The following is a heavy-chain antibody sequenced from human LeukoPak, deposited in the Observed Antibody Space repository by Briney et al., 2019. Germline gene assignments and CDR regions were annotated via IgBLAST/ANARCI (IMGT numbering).Heavy chain of an antibody. J-gene: IGHJ6*03. CDR1: GGSFSGYY. CDR2: INHSGST. V-gene: IGHV4-34*01. D-gene: IGHD3-10*01. CDR3: ARQITMVRGVLRRRTYYTDV. Sequence: PSETLSLTCAVYGGSFSGYYWSWIRQPPGKGLEWIGEINHSGSTNYNPSLKSRVTISVDTSKNQFSLKLSSVTAADTAVYYCARQITMVRGVLRRRTYYTDVWGKGTTVTISS.